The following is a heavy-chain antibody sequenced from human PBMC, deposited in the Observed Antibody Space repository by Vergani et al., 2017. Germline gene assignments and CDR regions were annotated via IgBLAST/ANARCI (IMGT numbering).Heavy chain of an antibody. V-gene: IGHV3-11*04. CDR2: ISPGASTV. CDR3: AKNPGISTTRHYYAMDV. J-gene: IGHJ6*02. CDR1: GFKFSDHY. D-gene: IGHD1-1*01. Sequence: LEESGGGSVKPGGSLRLSCAASGFKFSDHYMSWIRQAPGKGLEWVTHISPGASTVSYTDSVTGRFTVSRDNDKNSLTFDMTTLRVEDSAVYYCAKNPGISTTRHYYAMDVWGQGTTVTVSS.